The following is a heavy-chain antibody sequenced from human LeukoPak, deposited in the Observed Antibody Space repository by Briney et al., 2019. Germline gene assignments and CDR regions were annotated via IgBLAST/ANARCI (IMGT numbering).Heavy chain of an antibody. V-gene: IGHV4-31*03. J-gene: IGHJ4*02. D-gene: IGHD6-13*01. CDR3: ARGGVYSSPLSDFDY. CDR1: GGSISSGGYY. CDR2: IYYSGST. Sequence: KASETLSLTCTVSGGSISSGGYYWSWIRQHPGKGLEWIGYIYYSGSTYYNPSLKSRVTISVDTSKNQFSLKLSSVTAADTAVYYCARGGVYSSPLSDFDYWGQGTLVTVSS.